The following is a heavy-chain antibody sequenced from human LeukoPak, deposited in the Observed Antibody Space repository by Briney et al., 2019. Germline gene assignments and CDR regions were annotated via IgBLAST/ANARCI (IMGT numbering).Heavy chain of an antibody. CDR1: GGSISSYY. Sequence: SETLSLTCTVSGGSISSYYWSWIRQPPGKGLEWIGYIYYSGSTNYNPSLKSRVTISVDTSKNQFSLKLSSVTAADTAVYYCARYGSGGNNWFDPWGQGTLVTVSS. CDR2: IYYSGST. D-gene: IGHD3-10*01. CDR3: ARYGSGGNNWFDP. V-gene: IGHV4-59*08. J-gene: IGHJ5*02.